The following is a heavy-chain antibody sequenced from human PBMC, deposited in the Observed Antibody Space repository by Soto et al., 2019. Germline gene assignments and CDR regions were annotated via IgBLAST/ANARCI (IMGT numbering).Heavy chain of an antibody. V-gene: IGHV1-69*02. CDR3: TLGSWSAETFDI. CDR1: GGTFSTYT. J-gene: IGHJ3*02. CDR2: ILPMLDIT. D-gene: IGHD6-13*01. Sequence: QVQLVQSGAEVKKPGSSVKVSCKASGGTFSTYTIIWVRQAPGQGLEWMGRILPMLDITNSAQRFKGRVTITADKSTSTAYLELSSLRSEDTAVYYCTLGSWSAETFDIWSRGTMVTVSS.